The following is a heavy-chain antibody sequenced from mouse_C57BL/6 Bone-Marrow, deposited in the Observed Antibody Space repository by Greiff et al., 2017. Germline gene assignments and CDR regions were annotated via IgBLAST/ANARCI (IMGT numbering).Heavy chain of an antibody. J-gene: IGHJ4*01. CDR3: ACYAMDY. V-gene: IGHV1-85*01. CDR1: GYTFTSYD. Sequence: VQLQQSGPELVKPGASVKLSCKASGYTFTSYDINWVKQRPGQGLEWIGWLYPRDGSITYNAKFKGRATLTVDTSSSTAYMELHSRTSEDSAVYFCACYAMDYWGQGTSVTVSA. CDR2: LYPRDGSI.